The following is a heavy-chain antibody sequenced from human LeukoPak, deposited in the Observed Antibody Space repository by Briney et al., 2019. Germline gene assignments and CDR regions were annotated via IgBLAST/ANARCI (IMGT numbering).Heavy chain of an antibody. Sequence: ASVKVSCKASGYTFTGYYMHWVRQAPGQGLEWMGWINPNSGGTNYAQKFQGRVTMTRDTSISTAYMELRSLRSDDMAVYYCARATTDARPSTYYDFWSGNRYYYYYYMDVWGKGTTVTVSS. D-gene: IGHD3-3*01. CDR1: GYTFTGYY. CDR2: INPNSGGT. J-gene: IGHJ6*03. CDR3: ARATTDARPSTYYDFWSGNRYYYYYYMDV. V-gene: IGHV1-2*02.